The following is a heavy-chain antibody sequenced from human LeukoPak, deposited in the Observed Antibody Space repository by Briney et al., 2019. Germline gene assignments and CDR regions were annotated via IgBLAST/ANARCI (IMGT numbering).Heavy chain of an antibody. J-gene: IGHJ4*02. CDR1: GGTFSSYA. CDR2: IIPIFGTA. Sequence: SVKVSCKASGGTFSSYAISWVRQAPGQGLEWMGGIIPIFGTANYAQKFQGRVTITADESTSTAYMELSSLRSEDTAVYYCARDHHSPPPNIYDYVWGSYRLVPGAYFDYWGQGTLVTVSS. CDR3: ARDHHSPPPNIYDYVWGSYRLVPGAYFDY. V-gene: IGHV1-69*13. D-gene: IGHD3-16*02.